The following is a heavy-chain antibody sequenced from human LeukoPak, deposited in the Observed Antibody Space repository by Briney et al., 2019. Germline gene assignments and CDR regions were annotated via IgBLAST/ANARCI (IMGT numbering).Heavy chain of an antibody. CDR1: GYTFSSYD. V-gene: IGHV3-13*01. J-gene: IGHJ6*02. Sequence: GGSLRLSCAASGYTFSSYDMHWVRQATGKGLERVSAIGTAGDTYYPGSVKGRFTISRENAKNSLYLQMNSLRAGDTAVYYCARGASTSTMTGYYYGMDVWGQGTTATVSS. CDR2: IGTAGDT. CDR3: ARGASTSTMTGYYYGMDV. D-gene: IGHD3-22*01.